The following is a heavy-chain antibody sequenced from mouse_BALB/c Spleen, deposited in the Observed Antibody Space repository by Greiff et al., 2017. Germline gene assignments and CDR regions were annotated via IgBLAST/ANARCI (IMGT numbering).Heavy chain of an antibody. CDR2: IDPENGNT. V-gene: IGHV14-1*02. D-gene: IGHD1-1*01. CDR3: ASPCYGSSYAYAMDY. CDR1: GFNIKDYY. Sequence: EVQLQQSGAELVRPGALVKLSCKASGFNIKDYYMHWVKQRPEQGLEWIGWIDPENGNTIYDPKFQGKASITADTSSNTAYLQLSSLTSEDTAVYYCASPCYGSSYAYAMDYWGQGTSVTVSS. J-gene: IGHJ4*01.